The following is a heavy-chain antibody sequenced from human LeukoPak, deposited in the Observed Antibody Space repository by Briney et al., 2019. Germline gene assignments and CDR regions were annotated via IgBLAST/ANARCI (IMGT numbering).Heavy chain of an antibody. CDR1: GGSISSSSYY. Sequence: SETLSLTCTVSGGSISSSSYYWSWIRQPPGKGLEWIGEINHSGSTNYNPSLKSRVTISVDTSKNQFSLKLSSVTAADTAVYYCARLPRGGSGFRGVVFGYMDVWGKGTTVTVSS. CDR2: INHSGST. CDR3: ARLPRGGSGFRGVVFGYMDV. J-gene: IGHJ6*03. D-gene: IGHD3-3*01. V-gene: IGHV4-39*07.